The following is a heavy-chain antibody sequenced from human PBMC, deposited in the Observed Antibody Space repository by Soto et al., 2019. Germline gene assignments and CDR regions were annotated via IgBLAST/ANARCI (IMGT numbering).Heavy chain of an antibody. Sequence: QVQLVQSGADVKKPGASVKVSCKASGYTFTSYDINWVRQATGHGLEWMGWMNPNSGNTVYAQKFQGRVTMTRDTSISTAYMELSSLRSEDTAVYYCARERTGTTSNWFDPWGQGTLVTVSS. J-gene: IGHJ5*02. CDR1: GYTFTSYD. V-gene: IGHV1-8*01. D-gene: IGHD1-7*01. CDR3: ARERTGTTSNWFDP. CDR2: MNPNSGNT.